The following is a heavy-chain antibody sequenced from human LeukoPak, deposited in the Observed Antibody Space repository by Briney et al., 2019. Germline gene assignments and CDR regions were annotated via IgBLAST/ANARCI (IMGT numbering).Heavy chain of an antibody. CDR3: AKERYCSGGSCPTWFDY. CDR2: ISGSGGST. V-gene: IGHV3-23*01. D-gene: IGHD2-15*01. CDR1: GFTFSSYA. J-gene: IGHJ4*02. Sequence: GGSLRLSCAASGFTFSSYAMSWVRQAPGKGLEWVSAISGSGGSTYYADSVKGRFTISRHNSKNTLYLQMNSLRAEDTAVYYCAKERYCSGGSCPTWFDYWGQGTLVTVSS.